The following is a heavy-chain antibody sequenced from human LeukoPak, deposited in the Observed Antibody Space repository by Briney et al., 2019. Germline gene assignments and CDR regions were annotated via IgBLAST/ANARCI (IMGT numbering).Heavy chain of an antibody. CDR2: IDSGGGST. Sequence: HPGGSLRLSLVSSEYTFSNYAMSWVRQAPGKGLEWVSSIDSGGGSTYYADSVKGRFTISRDNSKNTLYLQMNSLRAEDTAMYYVASADGSGYRYYWGQGTLVTVSS. J-gene: IGHJ4*02. V-gene: IGHV3-23*01. D-gene: IGHD3-22*01. CDR1: EYTFSNYA. CDR3: ASADGSGYRYY.